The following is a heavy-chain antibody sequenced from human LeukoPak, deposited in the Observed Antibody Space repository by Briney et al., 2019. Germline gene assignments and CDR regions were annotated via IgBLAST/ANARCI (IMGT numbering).Heavy chain of an antibody. CDR3: ARSYSSGWYPS. CDR1: GGSISSSSYY. V-gene: IGHV4-39*07. J-gene: IGHJ4*02. D-gene: IGHD6-19*01. Sequence: SETLSLTCTVSGGSISSSSYYWGWIRQPPGKGLEWIGEIYHSGSTNYNPSLKSRVTISVDKSKNQFSLKLSSVTAADTAVYYCARSYSSGWYPSWGQGTLVTVSS. CDR2: IYHSGST.